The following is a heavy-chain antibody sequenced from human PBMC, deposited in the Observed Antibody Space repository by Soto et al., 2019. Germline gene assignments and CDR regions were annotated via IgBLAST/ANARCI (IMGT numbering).Heavy chain of an antibody. V-gene: IGHV3-74*01. Sequence: GGPLRLSCSASGFTFTDYWTQWVRQAPGKGLVWVSRINSDGSRTSYADSVTGRFTISRDNAKNTLYLQMNSLRVEDTALYYCARETYRGFYFDYWGQGTLVTVSS. J-gene: IGHJ4*02. CDR1: GFTFTDYW. CDR2: INSDGSRT. CDR3: ARETYRGFYFDY. D-gene: IGHD4-4*01.